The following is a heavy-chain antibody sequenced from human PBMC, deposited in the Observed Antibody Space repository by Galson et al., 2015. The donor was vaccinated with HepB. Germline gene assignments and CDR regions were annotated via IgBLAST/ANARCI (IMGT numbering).Heavy chain of an antibody. V-gene: IGHV3-20*01. CDR1: GFTFDDYG. J-gene: IGHJ6*03. Sequence: SLRLSCAASGFTFDDYGMSWVRQAPGKGLEWVSGINWNGGSTGYADSVKGRFTISRDNAKNSLYLQMNSLRAEDTALYHCARGTRGYYYHMGVWGKGTRSPSP. CDR2: INWNGGST. CDR3: ARGTRGYYYHMGV.